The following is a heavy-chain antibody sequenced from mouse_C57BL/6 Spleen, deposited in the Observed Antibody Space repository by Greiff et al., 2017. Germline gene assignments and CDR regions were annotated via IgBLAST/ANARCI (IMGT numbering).Heavy chain of an antibody. CDR3: AREVDGNYAAWYAY. Sequence: QVQLQQSGPELVKPGASVKISCKASGYAFSSSWMNWVKQRPGKGLEWIGRIYPGDGDTNYNGKFKGKATLTADKSSSTAYMQRSSLTSEDSAVYFCAREVDGNYAAWYAYRGQGTLVTVSA. J-gene: IGHJ3*01. CDR1: GYAFSSSW. V-gene: IGHV1-82*01. CDR2: IYPGDGDT. D-gene: IGHD2-1*01.